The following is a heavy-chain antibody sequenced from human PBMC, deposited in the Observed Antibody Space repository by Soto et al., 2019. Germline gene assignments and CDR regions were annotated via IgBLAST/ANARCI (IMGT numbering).Heavy chain of an antibody. CDR2: VSGNSNTI. Sequence: PGGSLRLSCSASGFSFSSHSMNWVRQAPGKGLEWVSYVSGNSNTIYYADSVKGRFTISRDNAKNSLYLQMSSLRDEDTAVYYCACPGYSSGWYGAGLEFWGQGTQVTVSS. J-gene: IGHJ4*02. V-gene: IGHV3-48*02. CDR1: GFSFSSHS. D-gene: IGHD6-19*01. CDR3: ACPGYSSGWYGAGLEF.